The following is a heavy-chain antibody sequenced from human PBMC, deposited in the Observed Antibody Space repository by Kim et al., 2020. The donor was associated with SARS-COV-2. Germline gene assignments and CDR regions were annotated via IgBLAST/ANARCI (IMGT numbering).Heavy chain of an antibody. D-gene: IGHD2-15*01. CDR3: ARRGPIVVVVAATRGYFDY. Sequence: SRVTISVDTSKNQFSLKLSSVTAADTAVYYCARRGPIVVVVAATRGYFDYWGQGTLVTVSS. J-gene: IGHJ4*02. V-gene: IGHV4-34*01.